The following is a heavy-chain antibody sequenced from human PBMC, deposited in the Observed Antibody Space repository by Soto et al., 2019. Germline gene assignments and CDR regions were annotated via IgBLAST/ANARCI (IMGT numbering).Heavy chain of an antibody. D-gene: IGHD3-22*01. V-gene: IGHV3-23*01. CDR1: GFTPATTP. CDR2: ISGTASRT. Sequence: WGSLRLSCAGSGFTPATTPFIWVRQPPLKGLEWVTTISGTASRTYYVDSVKGRFFITKDTSKNQVVLTMTNMDPVDTATYYCAHSVEYYDSSGYYDYWGQGTLVTVSS. J-gene: IGHJ4*02. CDR3: AHSVEYYDSSGYYDY.